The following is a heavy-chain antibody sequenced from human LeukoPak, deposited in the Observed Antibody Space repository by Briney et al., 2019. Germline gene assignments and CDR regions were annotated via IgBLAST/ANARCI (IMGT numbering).Heavy chain of an antibody. CDR3: EPLPLGSYPPDY. CDR1: GFTFSSYW. J-gene: IGHJ4*02. V-gene: IGHV3-7*01. CDR2: IKQDGSEK. D-gene: IGHD3-16*02. Sequence: PGGSLRLSCAASGFTFSSYWMSWVRQAPGKGLEWVANIKQDGSEKYYVDSVKGRFTISRDNAKNSLYLQMNSLRAEDTAVYYCEPLPLGSYPPDYWGQGTLVTVSS.